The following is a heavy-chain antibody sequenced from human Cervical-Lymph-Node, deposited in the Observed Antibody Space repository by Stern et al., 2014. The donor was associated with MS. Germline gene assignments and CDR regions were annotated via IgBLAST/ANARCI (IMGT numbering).Heavy chain of an antibody. CDR3: ARVSGNPGDY. D-gene: IGHD4-23*01. V-gene: IGHV3-72*01. Sequence: EVHLVESGGGLVQPGGSLRLSCAASGFTFSDHYMDWVRQAPGKGLEWVGRTRNKANSYTTEYAASVKGRFTISRDDSKNSLYLQMNSLKTEDTAVYYCARVSGNPGDYWGQGTLVTVSS. J-gene: IGHJ4*02. CDR2: TRNKANSYTT. CDR1: GFTFSDHY.